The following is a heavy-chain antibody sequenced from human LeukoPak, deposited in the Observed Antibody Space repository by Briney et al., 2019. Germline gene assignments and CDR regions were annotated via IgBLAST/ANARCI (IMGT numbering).Heavy chain of an antibody. CDR1: GFTFSGYA. V-gene: IGHV3-30-3*01. CDR3: ARDLSHTMDSWFDP. CDR2: ISYDGSNK. J-gene: IGHJ5*02. Sequence: GGSLRLSCAASGFTFSGYAMHWVRQAPGKGLEWVAVISYDGSNKYYADSVKGRFTISRDNSKNTLYLQMNSLRAEDTAVYYCARDLSHTMDSWFDPWGQGTLVTVSS. D-gene: IGHD3-10*01.